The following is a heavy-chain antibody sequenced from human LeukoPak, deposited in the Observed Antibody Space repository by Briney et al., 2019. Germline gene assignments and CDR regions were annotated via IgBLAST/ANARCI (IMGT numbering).Heavy chain of an antibody. J-gene: IGHJ6*03. CDR3: ARVAGGAYYYYYMDV. D-gene: IGHD3-10*01. CDR2: NDGSST. V-gene: IGHV3-74*01. Sequence: GGSLRLSCGASGFTFSSYWMHWVRQAPGKGLVWVSRNDGSSTSYADSVQGRFTISRDNAKNTLYLQMNSLRAEDTALYYCARVAGGAYYYYYMDVGGKGTTVTVSS. CDR1: GFTFSSYW.